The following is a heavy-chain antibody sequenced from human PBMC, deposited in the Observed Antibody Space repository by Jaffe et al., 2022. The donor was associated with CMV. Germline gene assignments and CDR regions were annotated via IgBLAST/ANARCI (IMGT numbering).Heavy chain of an antibody. CDR2: IYYSGST. Sequence: QVQLQESGPGLVKPSETLSLTCTVSGGSISSYYWSWIRQPPGKGLEWIGYIYYSGSTNYNPSLKSRVTISVDTSKNQFSLKLSSVTAADTAVYYCARHVLQTYYDFWSADLAFDIWGQGTMVTVSS. CDR3: ARHVLQTYYDFWSADLAFDI. CDR1: GGSISSYY. J-gene: IGHJ3*02. V-gene: IGHV4-59*08. D-gene: IGHD3-3*01.